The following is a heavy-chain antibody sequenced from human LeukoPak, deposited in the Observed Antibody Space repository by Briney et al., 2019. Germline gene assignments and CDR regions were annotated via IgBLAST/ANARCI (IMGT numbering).Heavy chain of an antibody. CDR1: GFTFSSYT. CDR3: ATYPTGRFDP. CDR2: ISSSSSYI. D-gene: IGHD2-8*02. J-gene: IGHJ5*02. V-gene: IGHV3-21*01. Sequence: GGSLRLSCAASGFTFSSYTMNWVRQAPGKGLEWVSSISSSSSYIYYADSVKGRFTISRDNAKNSLYPQMNSLRAEDTAVYYCATYPTGRFDPWGQGTLVTVSS.